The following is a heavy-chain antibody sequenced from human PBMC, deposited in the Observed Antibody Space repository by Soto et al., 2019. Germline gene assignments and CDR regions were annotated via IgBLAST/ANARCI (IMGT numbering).Heavy chain of an antibody. CDR3: ARGDARGGNYYYYMDV. J-gene: IGHJ6*03. CDR2: TYYRSKWYN. CDR1: GDSVSSNSAA. Sequence: KQSPTLSLTCAISGDSVSSNSAAWNWIRQSPSRGLEWLGRTYYRSKWYNDYAVSVKSRITINPDTSKNQFSLQLNSVTPEDTAVYYCARGDARGGNYYYYMDVWGKGTTVTVSS. V-gene: IGHV6-1*01. D-gene: IGHD3-10*02.